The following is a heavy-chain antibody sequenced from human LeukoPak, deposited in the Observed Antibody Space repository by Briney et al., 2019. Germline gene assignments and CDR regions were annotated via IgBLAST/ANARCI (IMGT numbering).Heavy chain of an antibody. J-gene: IGHJ4*02. CDR3: ARESSGSYFFDY. CDR1: GGSFSGCY. CDR2: INHSGST. D-gene: IGHD1-26*01. V-gene: IGHV4-34*01. Sequence: SETLSLTCAVYGGSFSGCYWSWIRQPPGKGLEWIGEINHSGSTNYNPSLKSRVTISVDTSKNQFSLKLSSVTAADTAVYYCARESSGSYFFDYWGQGTLVTVSS.